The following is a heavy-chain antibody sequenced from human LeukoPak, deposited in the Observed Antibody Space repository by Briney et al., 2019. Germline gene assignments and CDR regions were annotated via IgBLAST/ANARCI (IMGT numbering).Heavy chain of an antibody. CDR1: GYTFTSHY. CDR2: INPVDGHT. J-gene: IGHJ6*02. CDR3: ARSRRWSRDYGMDV. V-gene: IGHV1-46*01. Sequence: GASVKVSCKTSGYTFTSHYMHWVRQAPGQGLEWMGIINPVDGHTIYARKFQGRVTMTRDTSTTTVYMDLSSLRSEDTAVYYCARSRRWSRDYGMDVWGQGTTVTVSS. D-gene: IGHD6-13*01.